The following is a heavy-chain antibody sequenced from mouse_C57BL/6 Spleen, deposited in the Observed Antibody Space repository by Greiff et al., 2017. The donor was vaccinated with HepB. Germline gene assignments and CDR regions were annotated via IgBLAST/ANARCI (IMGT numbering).Heavy chain of an antibody. J-gene: IGHJ1*03. CDR2: ISNLAYSI. D-gene: IGHD1-1*01. V-gene: IGHV5-15*01. Sequence: EVKLMESGGGLVQPGGSLKLSCAASGFTFSDYGMAWVRQAPRKGPEWVAFISNLAYSIYYADTVTGRFTISRENAKNTLYLEMSSLRSEDTAMYYCARLTTVVAKGYFDVWGTGTTVTVSS. CDR1: GFTFSDYG. CDR3: ARLTTVVAKGYFDV.